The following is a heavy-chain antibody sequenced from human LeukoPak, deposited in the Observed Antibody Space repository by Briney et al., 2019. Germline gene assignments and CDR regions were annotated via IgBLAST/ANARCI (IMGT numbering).Heavy chain of an antibody. V-gene: IGHV3-30*18. CDR1: GFTFSSYG. CDR2: ISYDGSNK. CDR3: AKDLAPPSPYYYYGMDV. Sequence: GRSLRLSCAASGFTFSSYGMHWVRQAPGKGLEWVAVISYDGSNKYYADSVKGRFTISRGNSKNTLYLQMNSLRAEDTAVYYCAKDLAPPSPYYYYGMDVWGQGTTVTVSS. J-gene: IGHJ6*02.